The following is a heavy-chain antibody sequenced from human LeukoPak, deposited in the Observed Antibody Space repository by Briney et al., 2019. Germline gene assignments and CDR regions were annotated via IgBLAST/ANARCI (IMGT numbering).Heavy chain of an antibody. CDR2: IWYDGFNK. J-gene: IGHJ4*02. D-gene: IGHD7-27*01. CDR1: GVTFSSYV. CDR3: ARELGNWEWNDF. V-gene: IGHV3-33*01. Sequence: GGSLRLSCAASGVTFSSYVMHGVRQAPGKRLEGVAVIWYDGFNKYYADSVKGRFTISRDNSKITLYLQMNSLRAEDTAVYYSARELGNWEWNDFWGQGTLVTVSS.